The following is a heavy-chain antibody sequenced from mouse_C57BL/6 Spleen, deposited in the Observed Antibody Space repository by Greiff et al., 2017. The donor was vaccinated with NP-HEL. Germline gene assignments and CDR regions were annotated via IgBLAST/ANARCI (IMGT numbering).Heavy chain of an antibody. J-gene: IGHJ2*01. D-gene: IGHD1-1*01. CDR1: GFNIKDDY. CDR3: IIRGITTVVATDYFDY. Sequence: EVKLVESGAELVRPGASVKLSCTASGFNIKDDYMHWVKQRPEQGLEWIGWIDPENGDTEYASKFQGKATITADTSSNTAYLQLSSLTSEDTAVYYCIIRGITTVVATDYFDYWGQGTTLTVSS. CDR2: IDPENGDT. V-gene: IGHV14-4*01.